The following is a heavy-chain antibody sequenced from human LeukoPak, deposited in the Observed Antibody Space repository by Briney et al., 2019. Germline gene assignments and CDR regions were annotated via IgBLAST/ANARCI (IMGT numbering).Heavy chain of an antibody. V-gene: IGHV4-34*01. Sequence: PSETLSLTCAVYGGSFSAYYWSWIRQPPGKGLEWIGEVSHSGSTKYNPSLESRLTMSLDKSKNQFSLNLYSVTAADTAVYFCVAGGSSWNEYWGQGTLVTVSS. CDR3: VAGGSSWNEY. CDR1: GGSFSAYY. J-gene: IGHJ4*02. D-gene: IGHD6-13*01. CDR2: VSHSGST.